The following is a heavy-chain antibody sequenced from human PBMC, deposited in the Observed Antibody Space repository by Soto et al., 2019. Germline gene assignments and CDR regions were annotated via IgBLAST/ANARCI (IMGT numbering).Heavy chain of an antibody. J-gene: IGHJ5*02. CDR3: ARDGGQQPPGGWFDP. D-gene: IGHD6-13*01. V-gene: IGHV1-2*04. CDR1: GYTFTGYY. Sequence: QVQLVQSGAEVKKPGASVKVSCKASGYTFTGYYMHWVRQAPGQGLEWMGWINPNSGGTNYEQKFQGCVTMTRDTSISTAYMELSRLRSDDTAVYCCARDGGQQPPGGWFDPWGQGTLVTVSS. CDR2: INPNSGGT.